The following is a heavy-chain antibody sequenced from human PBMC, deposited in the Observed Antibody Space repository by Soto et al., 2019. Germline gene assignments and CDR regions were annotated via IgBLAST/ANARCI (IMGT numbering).Heavy chain of an antibody. CDR1: GFTFSSYA. D-gene: IGHD6-19*01. V-gene: IGHV3-23*01. Sequence: EVQLLDSGGGLVQPGGSLRLSCAASGFTFSSYAMSWVRQAPGKGLEWVSTISGSSGSTYYADSVKGRFTISRDNSKNTLYLQMNSLRAEDTAVYYCAKSSGWYHPFDYWGQGNLVTVSS. CDR2: ISGSSGST. CDR3: AKSSGWYHPFDY. J-gene: IGHJ4*02.